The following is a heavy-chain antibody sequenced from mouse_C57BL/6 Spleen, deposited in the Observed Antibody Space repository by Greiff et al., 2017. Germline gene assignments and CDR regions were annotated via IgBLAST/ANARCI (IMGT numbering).Heavy chain of an antibody. Sequence: QVQLQQPGTELVKPGASVKLSCKASGYTFTSYWMHWVKQRPGQGLEWIGNINPSNGGTNYNEKFKSKATLTVDKSASTAYRQLSSLTSEDSAVYYGAKLYRGYAMDYWGQGTSVTVSS. V-gene: IGHV1-53*01. CDR3: AKLYRGYAMDY. CDR2: INPSNGGT. D-gene: IGHD1-3*01. CDR1: GYTFTSYW. J-gene: IGHJ4*01.